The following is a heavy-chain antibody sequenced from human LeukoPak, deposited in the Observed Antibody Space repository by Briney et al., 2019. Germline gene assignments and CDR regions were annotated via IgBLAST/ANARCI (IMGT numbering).Heavy chain of an antibody. D-gene: IGHD5-18*01. CDR3: AREDGDTAMVP. Sequence: LETLSLTCTVSGGSISSYYWSWIRRPPGKGLEWIGYTYYSGSTNYNPSLKSRVTISVDTSKNQFSLKLSSVTAADTAVYYCAREDGDTAMVPWGQGTLVTVSS. V-gene: IGHV4-59*01. J-gene: IGHJ5*02. CDR1: GGSISSYY. CDR2: TYYSGST.